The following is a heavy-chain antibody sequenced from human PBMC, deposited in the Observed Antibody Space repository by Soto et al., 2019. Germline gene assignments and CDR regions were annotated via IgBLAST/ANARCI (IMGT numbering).Heavy chain of an antibody. D-gene: IGHD6-13*01. CDR1: GGSISSYY. Sequence: SETLSLTCTVSGGSISSYYWSWIRQPPGKGLEWIGYIYYSGSTNYNPSLKSRVTISVDTSKNQFSLKLSSVTAADTAVYYCARQKIAAAGIGGDSDYWGQGTLVTVSS. J-gene: IGHJ4*02. CDR2: IYYSGST. V-gene: IGHV4-59*01. CDR3: ARQKIAAAGIGGDSDY.